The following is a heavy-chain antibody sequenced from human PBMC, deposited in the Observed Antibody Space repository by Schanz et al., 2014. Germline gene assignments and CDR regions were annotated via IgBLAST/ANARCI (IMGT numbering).Heavy chain of an antibody. Sequence: QVQLQQWGAGVLKPSETLSLTCVVSGGSLSGHYWSWIRQSPGKGLEWIGEFNPNEGIHHNPSLKSRVASLVNMTNNQMSLKNSSLTGPDTATYDGAREVRRRIIDDNDGMDVWGQGTSVTVSS. CDR3: AREVRRRIIDDNDGMDV. V-gene: IGHV4-34*01. J-gene: IGHJ6*02. CDR2: FNPNEGI. D-gene: IGHD3-16*02. CDR1: GGSLSGHY.